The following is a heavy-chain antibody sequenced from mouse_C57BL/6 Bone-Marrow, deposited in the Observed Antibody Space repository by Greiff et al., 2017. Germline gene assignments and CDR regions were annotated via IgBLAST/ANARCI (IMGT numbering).Heavy chain of an antibody. D-gene: IGHD2-1*01. Sequence: VMLVESGPGLVQPSQSLSITCTVSGFSLTSYGVHWVRQSPGKGLEWLGVIWSGGSTDYNAAFISRLSISKDNSKSQVFFKMNSLQADDTAIYYCARVYGNYEEDAMDYWGQGTSVTVSS. CDR3: ARVYGNYEEDAMDY. J-gene: IGHJ4*01. CDR1: GFSLTSYG. CDR2: IWSGGST. V-gene: IGHV2-2*01.